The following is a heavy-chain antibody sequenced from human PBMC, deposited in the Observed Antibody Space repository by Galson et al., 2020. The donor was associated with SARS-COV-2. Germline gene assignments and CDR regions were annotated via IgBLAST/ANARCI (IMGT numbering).Heavy chain of an antibody. J-gene: IGHJ2*01. CDR3: ARVGGRGSGWYFDL. CDR1: GFTFSSYD. V-gene: IGHV3-13*01. D-gene: IGHD3-16*01. CDR2: IGTAGDT. Sequence: GGSLRLSCAASGFTFSSYDMHWVRQATGNGLEWVSAIGTAGDTYYPGSVKGRFTISRENAKNYLYLQMNILRAGDTAVYYCARVGGRGSGWYFDLWGRGTLVTVSS.